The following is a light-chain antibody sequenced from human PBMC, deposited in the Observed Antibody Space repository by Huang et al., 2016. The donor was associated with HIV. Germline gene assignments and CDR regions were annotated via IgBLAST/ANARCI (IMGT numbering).Light chain of an antibody. CDR2: AAA. Sequence: DIQMTQSPSSLSASVGDRVTITCRASQSISSYLNWYQQKPGKAPKILIYAAARLQSGVPSRFSGSGSGTDCTLTISRLQPEDFATYYCQQSYSTLRYTFGQGTKLEIK. J-gene: IGKJ2*01. CDR1: QSISSY. V-gene: IGKV1-39*01. CDR3: QQSYSTLRYT.